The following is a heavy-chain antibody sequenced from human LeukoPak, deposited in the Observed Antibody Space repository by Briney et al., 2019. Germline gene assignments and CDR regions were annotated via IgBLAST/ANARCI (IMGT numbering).Heavy chain of an antibody. J-gene: IGHJ3*02. CDR1: GYTFTSYD. D-gene: IGHD1-1*01. CDR2: MNPNNGNT. CDR3: ASWNDVLNAFDI. V-gene: IGHV1-8*01. Sequence: GASVKVSCKASGYTFTSYDINWVRQATGQGLEWMGWMNPNNGNTGYAQKFQGRVTMTRNTSISTAYMELSSLRSEDTAVYYCASWNDVLNAFDIWGQGTMVTVSS.